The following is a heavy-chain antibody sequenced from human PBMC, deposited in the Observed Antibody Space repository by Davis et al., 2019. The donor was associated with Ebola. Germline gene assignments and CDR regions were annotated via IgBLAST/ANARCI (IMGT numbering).Heavy chain of an antibody. D-gene: IGHD2-15*01. J-gene: IGHJ6*02. CDR1: GFSFDNYG. Sequence: GESLKISCEASGFSFDNYGMHWVRQTPGKGLEWVAVMSFDGSIEYYADSVQGRFTISRDNSKNMLFLQLDRLRPDDTAVYYCAKDLRYSSSSLYYHYGMDVWGQGTTVTVSS. V-gene: IGHV3-30*18. CDR2: MSFDGSIE. CDR3: AKDLRYSSSSLYYHYGMDV.